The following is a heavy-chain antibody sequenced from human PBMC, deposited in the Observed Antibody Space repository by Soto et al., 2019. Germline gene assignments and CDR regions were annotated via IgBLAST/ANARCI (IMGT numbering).Heavy chain of an antibody. Sequence: PGASLRLSCAASGFTVSSYSMNWVLQAPGKGLEWVSSISSSSSYIYYADSVKGVFTMSRDNAKNSPYLQMNSLRAEDTAVYYCARAIVLMVYTYYYGMDVWGQGTTVTVSS. V-gene: IGHV3-21*01. D-gene: IGHD2-8*01. CDR1: GFTVSSYS. CDR3: ARAIVLMVYTYYYGMDV. J-gene: IGHJ6*02. CDR2: ISSSSSYI.